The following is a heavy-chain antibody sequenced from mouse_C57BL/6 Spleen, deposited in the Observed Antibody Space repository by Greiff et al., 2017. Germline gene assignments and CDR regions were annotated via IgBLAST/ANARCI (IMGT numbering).Heavy chain of an antibody. J-gene: IGHJ4*01. Sequence: VPLQESGAELVMPGASVKLSCKAYGYTFTSYWMHWVKQRPGQGLEWIGELDPSASYNNYNQKFKGKSTLTVDKYSSTAYMQLSSLTSEDTAVYYCARKVIYYDNDGPLYYYAMDYWGQGTSVTVSS. CDR3: ARKVIYYDNDGPLYYYAMDY. CDR1: GYTFTSYW. V-gene: IGHV1-69*01. D-gene: IGHD2-4*01. CDR2: LDPSASYN.